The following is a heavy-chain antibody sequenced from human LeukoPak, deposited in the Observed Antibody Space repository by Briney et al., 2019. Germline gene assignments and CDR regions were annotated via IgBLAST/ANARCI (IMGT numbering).Heavy chain of an antibody. D-gene: IGHD4-23*01. J-gene: IGHJ4*02. CDR2: ISSSSSYI. CDR3: ARHKMSATVVTPNLGVDY. V-gene: IGHV3-21*01. CDR1: GFTFSSDS. Sequence: GGSLRLSCAASGFTFSSDSMSWGRQAPGKGLEWVSSISSSSSYIDYADSVKGRFTISRDNAKNSLYLQMNSLTAEDTALYYCARHKMSATVVTPNLGVDYWGQGTLVTVSS.